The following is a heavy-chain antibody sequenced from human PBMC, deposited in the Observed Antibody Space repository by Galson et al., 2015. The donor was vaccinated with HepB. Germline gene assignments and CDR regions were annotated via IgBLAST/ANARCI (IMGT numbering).Heavy chain of an antibody. V-gene: IGHV3-15*01. CDR2: IKSKTDGGTT. Sequence: SLRLSCAASGFTFSNAWMSWVRQAPGKGLEWVGRIKSKTDGGTTDYAAPVKGRFTISRDDSKNTLYLQMNSLKTEDTAVYYCTTVGYSSSSWEAYYYYYYMDVWGKGTTVTVSS. D-gene: IGHD6-6*01. CDR3: TTVGYSSSSWEAYYYYYYMDV. J-gene: IGHJ6*03. CDR1: GFTFSNAW.